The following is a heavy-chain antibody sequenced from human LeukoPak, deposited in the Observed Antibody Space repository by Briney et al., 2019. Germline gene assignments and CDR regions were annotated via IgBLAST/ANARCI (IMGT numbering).Heavy chain of an antibody. CDR3: ARDTFYSSGVYGLDV. V-gene: IGHV3-33*01. CDR1: GFIFSSYG. Sequence: GRSLRHSCAASGFIFSSYGMHWVRQAPGKGLEWVAVIYYDGSNKYYADSVRGRFTISRDNSKNTLFLQMSSLRAEDTAVYYCARDTFYSSGVYGLDVWGQGTTVTVSS. D-gene: IGHD3-22*01. J-gene: IGHJ6*02. CDR2: IYYDGSNK.